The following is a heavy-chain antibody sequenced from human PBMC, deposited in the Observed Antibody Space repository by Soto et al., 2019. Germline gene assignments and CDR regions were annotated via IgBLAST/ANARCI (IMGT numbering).Heavy chain of an antibody. V-gene: IGHV5-51*01. D-gene: IGHD3-22*01. CDR2: IDPVDSDD. CDR3: ARRALDASGHYYHYNWLDS. J-gene: IGHJ5*01. Sequence: GESLKISCQGSGYIFTKHWIAWVRQKPGKGLEWIGSIDPVDSDDRYSPSFEGQVTISVDKSNNTAFLRWDKLKTSDTATYFCARRALDASGHYYHYNWLDSWGQGTQVTVSS. CDR1: GYIFTKHW.